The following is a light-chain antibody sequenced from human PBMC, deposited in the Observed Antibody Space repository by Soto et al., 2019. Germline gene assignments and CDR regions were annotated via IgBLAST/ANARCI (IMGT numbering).Light chain of an antibody. J-gene: IGLJ2*01. CDR2: RNN. CDR3: YSYTSSSTVV. CDR1: SSNIGSNY. Sequence: QSVLTQPPSASGTPGQRVTISCSGSSSNIGSNYVYWYQQLPGTAPKLLIYRNNQRPSGVPDRFSGSKSGTSASLAISGLQAEDEGDYYCYSYTSSSTVVFGGGTKLTVL. V-gene: IGLV1-47*01.